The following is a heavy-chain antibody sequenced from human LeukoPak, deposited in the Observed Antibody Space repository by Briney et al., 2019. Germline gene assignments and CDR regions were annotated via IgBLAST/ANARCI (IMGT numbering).Heavy chain of an antibody. CDR2: ISAYNGNT. V-gene: IGHV1-18*01. J-gene: IGHJ5*02. CDR3: ARDGEHYYDFWSGYYTGGWFDP. Sequence: ASVKVSCEASGYTFTSYGISWVRQAPGQGLEWMGWISAYNGNTNYAQKLQGRVTMTTDTSTSTAYMELRSLRSDDTAVYYCARDGEHYYDFWSGYYTGGWFDPWGQGTLVTVSS. D-gene: IGHD3-3*01. CDR1: GYTFTSYG.